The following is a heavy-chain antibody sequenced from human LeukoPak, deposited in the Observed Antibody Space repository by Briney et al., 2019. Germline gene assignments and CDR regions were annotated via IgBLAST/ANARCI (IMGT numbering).Heavy chain of an antibody. CDR2: INHSGST. Sequence: SETLSLTCTVSGDSITTYYWSWIRQPPGKGLEWIGEINHSGSTNYNPSLKSRVTISVDTSKNQFSLKLSSVTAADTAVYYCARGSRRSIAAAGRAPGYWYFDLWGRGTLVTVSS. D-gene: IGHD6-13*01. CDR3: ARGSRRSIAAAGRAPGYWYFDL. J-gene: IGHJ2*01. V-gene: IGHV4-34*01. CDR1: GDSITTYY.